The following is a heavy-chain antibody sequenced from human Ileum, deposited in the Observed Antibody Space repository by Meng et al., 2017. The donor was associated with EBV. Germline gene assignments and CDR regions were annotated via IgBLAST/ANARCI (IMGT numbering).Heavy chain of an antibody. V-gene: IGHV4-39*01. CDR2: LCPSGNT. CDR1: GGSITHCDYC. J-gene: IGHJ4*02. D-gene: IGHD4-17*01. CDR3: ARRRGDHDYLDD. Sequence: QLQLQDSGPGLLKPSETLPLICHAAGGSITHCDYCWDLIRQAPGKGLEWITSLCPSGNTYNNPSLKSRFTTSVDTSKTQFSLWLNSMTAADTAVYYCARRRGDHDYLDDWGQGTLVTVSS.